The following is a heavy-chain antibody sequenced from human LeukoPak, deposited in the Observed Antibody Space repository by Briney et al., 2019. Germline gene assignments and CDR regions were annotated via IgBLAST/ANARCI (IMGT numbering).Heavy chain of an antibody. CDR1: GFTFSSYA. CDR2: ISYEGSNK. Sequence: GGSLRLSCAASGFTFSSYAMHWVRQAPGKGLEWVAVISYEGSNKYYADSVKGRFAISKDNSQNTLYLQMNSLRVEDTAVYYCARGRAETGTTWLVDYWGQGTLVTVSS. V-gene: IGHV3-30*09. J-gene: IGHJ4*02. CDR3: ARGRAETGTTWLVDY. D-gene: IGHD1-1*01.